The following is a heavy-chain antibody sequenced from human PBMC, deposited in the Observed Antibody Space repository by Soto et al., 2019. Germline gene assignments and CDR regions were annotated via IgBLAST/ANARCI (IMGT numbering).Heavy chain of an antibody. D-gene: IGHD2-2*01. Sequence: QVQLVQSGAEVKKPGSSVKVSCKASGGTFSSYDISWVRQAPGQGLEWMGGIIPISGTANYAQKFQGRVTITADESTSTAYMELRSLRSEHTAVYYCARSQGSSTSLEIYYYYYYGMDVWGQGTTVTVSS. CDR3: ARSQGSSTSLEIYYYYYYGMDV. J-gene: IGHJ6*02. CDR2: IIPISGTA. V-gene: IGHV1-69*01. CDR1: GGTFSSYD.